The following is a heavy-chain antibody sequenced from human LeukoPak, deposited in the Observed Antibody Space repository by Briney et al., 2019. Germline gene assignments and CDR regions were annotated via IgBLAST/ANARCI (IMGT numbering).Heavy chain of an antibody. CDR1: GFNFTNYD. CDR2: IRYDGIDK. V-gene: IGHV3-30*02. D-gene: IGHD2-21*02. Sequence: GGSLRLSCAASGFNFTNYDMHWVRQAPGKGLEWVAFIRYDGIDKYYADSVKGRFTISRDNSKNTLYLQMNSLRTEDTAVYYCAKGDTSWGQGTLVTVSS. J-gene: IGHJ5*02. CDR3: AKGDTS.